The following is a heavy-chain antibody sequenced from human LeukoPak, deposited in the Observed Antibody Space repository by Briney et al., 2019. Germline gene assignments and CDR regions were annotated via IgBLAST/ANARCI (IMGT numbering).Heavy chain of an antibody. Sequence: GGSLRLSCAASGFTVSSNYMSWVRQAPGKGLEWVSVIYSGGNTYYTDSVKGRFTISRDNSKNTLYLQMNSLRAEDTAVYYCARGGGGGGDCYGVFDYGGRETLVTVS. J-gene: IGHJ4*02. V-gene: IGHV3-66*01. CDR2: IYSGGNT. D-gene: IGHD2-21*02. CDR3: ARGGGGGGDCYGVFDY. CDR1: GFTVSSNY.